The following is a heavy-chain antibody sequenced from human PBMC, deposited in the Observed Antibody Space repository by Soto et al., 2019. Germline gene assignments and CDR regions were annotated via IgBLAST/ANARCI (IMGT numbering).Heavy chain of an antibody. D-gene: IGHD3-10*01. CDR3: AREVDYYGSGSYLYYYYYGMDV. J-gene: IGHJ6*02. V-gene: IGHV4-4*07. CDR2: IYYSGST. CDR1: GGSISSYY. Sequence: SETLSLTCTVSGGSISSYYCNWIRQPAGKGLEWIGRIYYSGSTNYNPSLKSRVTMSVDTSKNQFSLKVRSVTAADTAVYYCAREVDYYGSGSYLYYYYYGMDVWGQGTTVTVSS.